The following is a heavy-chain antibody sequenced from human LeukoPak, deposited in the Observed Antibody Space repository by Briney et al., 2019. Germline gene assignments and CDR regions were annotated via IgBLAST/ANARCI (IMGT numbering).Heavy chain of an antibody. J-gene: IGHJ4*02. CDR3: IKDRIGTWSFDH. D-gene: IGHD1-26*01. CDR2: ISINGDKT. Sequence: GGSLRFSCSASGFTFSGHFMHWVCQAPGKGLEYVSSISINGDKTYYAESVKGRFTISRDNSKNTLYLQLSSLRVEDTAVYYCIKDRIGTWSFDHWGQGTLLTVSS. V-gene: IGHV3-64D*06. CDR1: GFTFSGHF.